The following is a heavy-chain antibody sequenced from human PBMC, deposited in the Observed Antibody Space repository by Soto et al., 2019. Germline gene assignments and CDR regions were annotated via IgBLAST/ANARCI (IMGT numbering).Heavy chain of an antibody. CDR2: IDPSDSYT. V-gene: IGHV5-10-1*01. D-gene: IGHD3-10*01. J-gene: IGHJ4*02. CDR1: GYSFTSYW. Sequence: ESLKISCKGSGYSFTSYWISWVRQMPGKGLEWMGRIDPSDSYTNYSPSFQGHVTISADKSISTAYLQWSSLKASDTAMYYCARLPGAYYGSGSYYKGDFDYWGQGTLVTVSS. CDR3: ARLPGAYYGSGSYYKGDFDY.